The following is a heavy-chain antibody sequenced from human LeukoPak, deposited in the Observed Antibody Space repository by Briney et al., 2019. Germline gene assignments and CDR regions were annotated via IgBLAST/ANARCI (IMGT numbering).Heavy chain of an antibody. D-gene: IGHD3-10*01. CDR1: GLSISNEW. CDR3: TLIQGWGSGSYYRDF. J-gene: IGHJ4*02. CDR2: VKSKSAGETT. Sequence: KPGGSLRLSCAASGLSISNEWMSWVRQATGKGLEWVARVKSKSAGETTDYAAPVKGRFTISRDDSKNTLYLQMNSLKTEDTAVYYCTLIQGWGSGSYYRDFWGQGTLVSVSS. V-gene: IGHV3-15*01.